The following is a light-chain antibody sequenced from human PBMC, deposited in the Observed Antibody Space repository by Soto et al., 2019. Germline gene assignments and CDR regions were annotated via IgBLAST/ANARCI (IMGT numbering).Light chain of an antibody. CDR1: QSISRS. CDR2: DAS. J-gene: IGKJ3*01. CDR3: QQYSDFLIS. V-gene: IGKV1-5*01. Sequence: DIQMTQSPSTLSASVGDRVTITCRASQSISRSLAWYQQKPRKAPNLLIYDASSLEGGVPSRFSGSGFGTEFTLTITNLQPADFATYYCQQYSDFLISFGPGTTVDFK.